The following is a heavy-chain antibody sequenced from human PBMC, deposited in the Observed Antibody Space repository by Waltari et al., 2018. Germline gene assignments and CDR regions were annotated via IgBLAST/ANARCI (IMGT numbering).Heavy chain of an antibody. CDR2: ISYDGSNQ. J-gene: IGHJ4*02. Sequence: QVQLVESGGGVVQPGRSQRLSCPASGFSFSSYGLHWLRQAPGKGLEWVAVISYDGSNQYYADSVKGRFTISRDNSKNTLYLQMNSLRAEDTAVYYCTIIPGYSSGWPLDYWGQGTLVTVSS. V-gene: IGHV3-30*03. CDR3: TIIPGYSSGWPLDY. CDR1: GFSFSSYG. D-gene: IGHD6-19*01.